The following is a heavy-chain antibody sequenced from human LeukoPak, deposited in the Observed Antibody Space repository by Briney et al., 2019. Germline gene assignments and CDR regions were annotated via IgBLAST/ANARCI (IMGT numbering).Heavy chain of an antibody. J-gene: IGHJ6*02. D-gene: IGHD6-19*01. Sequence: GASLRLSCAASGFSFSSYAMTWVRQAPGKGLEWVSSIDAGGGDTYHSDSVKGRFTTSRDNSMNTLYLQMNSLRADDTAVYYCGRPTKYWLVRGNGVDVWGQGTTVTVSS. CDR3: GRPTKYWLVRGNGVDV. CDR2: IDAGGGDT. V-gene: IGHV3-23*01. CDR1: GFSFSSYA.